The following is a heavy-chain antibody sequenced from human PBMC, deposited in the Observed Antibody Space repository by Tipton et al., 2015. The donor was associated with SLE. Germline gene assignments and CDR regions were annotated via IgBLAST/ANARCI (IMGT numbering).Heavy chain of an antibody. CDR2: INHSGST. CDR3: AREGGAARPNWFDP. V-gene: IGHV4-34*01. J-gene: IGHJ5*02. CDR1: GGSFSGYY. Sequence: LRLSCAVYGGSFSGYYWSWIRQPPGKGLEWIGEINHSGSTNYNPSLKSRVTISVDTSKNQFSLKLSSVTAADTAVYYCAREGGAARPNWFDPWGQGTLVTVSS. D-gene: IGHD6-6*01.